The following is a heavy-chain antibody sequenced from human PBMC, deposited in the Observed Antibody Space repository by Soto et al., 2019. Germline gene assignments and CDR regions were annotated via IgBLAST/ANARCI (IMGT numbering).Heavy chain of an antibody. CDR2: MNPNSGNT. V-gene: IGHV1-8*01. J-gene: IGHJ3*02. CDR1: GYTFTSYD. Sequence: ASVKVSCKASGYTFTSYDINWVRQATGQGLEWMGWMNPNSGNTGYAQKFQGRVTMTRNTSISTSYMELSSLRSEDTAVYYCARAILGEGDCSGGSCYLDAFDIWG. D-gene: IGHD2-15*01. CDR3: ARAILGEGDCSGGSCYLDAFDI.